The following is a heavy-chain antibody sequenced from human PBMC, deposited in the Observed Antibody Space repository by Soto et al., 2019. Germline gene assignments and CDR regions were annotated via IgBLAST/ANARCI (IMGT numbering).Heavy chain of an antibody. Sequence: PETLSLTCTVSGGSISSYYWSWIRQPPGKGLEWIGYIYYSGSTNYNPSLKSRVTISVDTSKNQFSLKLSSVTAADTAVYYCARDSLIEAAGNHWYYYYYGMDVWGQGTTVTVSS. CDR2: IYYSGST. CDR3: ARDSLIEAAGNHWYYYYYGMDV. J-gene: IGHJ6*02. CDR1: GGSISSYY. D-gene: IGHD6-13*01. V-gene: IGHV4-59*01.